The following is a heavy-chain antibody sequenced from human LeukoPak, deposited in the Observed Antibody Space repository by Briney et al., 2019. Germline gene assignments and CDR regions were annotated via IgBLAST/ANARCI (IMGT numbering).Heavy chain of an antibody. CDR3: AREAWSGYWPSYDY. J-gene: IGHJ4*02. Sequence: SETLSLTCTVSGGSISSYYWSWIRQPPGKGLEWIGYIYYSGSTNYNPSLKSRVTISVDTSKNQFPLKLSSVTAADTAVYYCAREAWSGYWPSYDYWGQGTLVTVSS. D-gene: IGHD3-3*01. CDR1: GGSISSYY. V-gene: IGHV4-59*01. CDR2: IYYSGST.